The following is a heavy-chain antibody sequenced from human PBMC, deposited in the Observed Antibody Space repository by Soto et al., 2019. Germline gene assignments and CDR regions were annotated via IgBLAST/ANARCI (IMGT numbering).Heavy chain of an antibody. CDR2: ISGSGGST. CDR3: ATHDYAGTFDY. V-gene: IGHV3-23*01. J-gene: IGHJ4*02. D-gene: IGHD4-17*01. Sequence: EVQLLESGGALVQPGGSLRLSCAASGFTFSTYDMTWVRQAPGKGLEWVSTISGSGGSTDYAGSVKGRFTISRDNSKNPLYRQMTSLRAEDTAVYYCATHDYAGTFDYWGQGTLATVSS. CDR1: GFTFSTYD.